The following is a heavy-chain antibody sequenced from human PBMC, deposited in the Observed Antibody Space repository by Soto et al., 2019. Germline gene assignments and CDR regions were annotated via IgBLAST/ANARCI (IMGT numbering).Heavy chain of an antibody. CDR1: GYPFTNYD. CDR2: MHPGNNQH. V-gene: IGHV1-8*01. D-gene: IGHD3-3*01. Sequence: ASVKVSCKTSGYPFTNYDIHWVRQATGQGLEWMGWMHPGNNQHVYTQNFRGRVTMTTDTSTSTAYMDLRSLRSDDTAVYYCARDQGITTFGVYSMYYYGMDVWGPGTTVTVSS. J-gene: IGHJ6*02. CDR3: ARDQGITTFGVYSMYYYGMDV.